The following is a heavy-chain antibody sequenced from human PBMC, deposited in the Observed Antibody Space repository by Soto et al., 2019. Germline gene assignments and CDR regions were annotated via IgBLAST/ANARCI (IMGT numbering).Heavy chain of an antibody. D-gene: IGHD3-3*01. CDR2: IYYSGST. Sequence: SETLSLTCTVSGGSISSGDYYWSWIRQPPGKGLEWIGYIYYSGSTYYNPSLKSRVTIPVDTSKNQFSLKLSSVTAADTAVYYCARGRSLGAIFGPWGQGTLVTVSS. CDR1: GGSISSGDYY. J-gene: IGHJ5*02. V-gene: IGHV4-30-4*01. CDR3: ARGRSLGAIFGP.